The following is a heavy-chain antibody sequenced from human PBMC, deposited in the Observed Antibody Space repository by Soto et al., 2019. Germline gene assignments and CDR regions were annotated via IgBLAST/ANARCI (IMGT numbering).Heavy chain of an antibody. CDR1: RGTFSNYA. CDR2: IISVFCTA. V-gene: IGHV1-69*13. D-gene: IGHD3-3*01. J-gene: IGHJ4*02. CDR3: ARGMLYAIFGVEKNSLDY. Sequence: VQVSCKAPRGTFSNYAIHWVRQAPRQGLEWMAGIISVFCTANSAQKFQGRATTTADESTSTAYRELSSLRSEDTAMYYCARGMLYAIFGVEKNSLDYWGQGPLVTAPQ.